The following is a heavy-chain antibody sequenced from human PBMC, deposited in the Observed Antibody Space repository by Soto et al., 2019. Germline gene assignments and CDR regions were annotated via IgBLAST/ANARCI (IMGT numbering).Heavy chain of an antibody. D-gene: IGHD2-15*01. CDR2: INHSGST. Sequence: QVQLQQWGAGLLKPSETLSLTCAVYGGSFSGYYWSWIRQPPGKGLEWIGEINHSGSTNYNPSLKSRVTISVDTSKNHFSLKLSSVTAPDTAVYYCARRCSGGSCYSAAGQYWGQGTLVTVSS. CDR1: GGSFSGYY. CDR3: ARRCSGGSCYSAAGQY. V-gene: IGHV4-34*01. J-gene: IGHJ1*01.